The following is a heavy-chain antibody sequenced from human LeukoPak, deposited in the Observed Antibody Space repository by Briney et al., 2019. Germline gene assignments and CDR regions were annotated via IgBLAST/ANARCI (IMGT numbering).Heavy chain of an antibody. D-gene: IGHD3-22*01. CDR1: GGSINNASHH. V-gene: IGHV4-39*01. CDR2: IYYNGST. CDR3: SRHYYDGSGYWSPPGDY. J-gene: IGHJ4*02. Sequence: SETLSLTCTVSGGSINNASHHWGWIRQPPGKGLEWIGSIYYNGSTYYSPSLKSRLTISVDTSTNHFSLRLTSVTAADTSVYYCSRHYYDGSGYWSPPGDYWAQGTLVTVSS.